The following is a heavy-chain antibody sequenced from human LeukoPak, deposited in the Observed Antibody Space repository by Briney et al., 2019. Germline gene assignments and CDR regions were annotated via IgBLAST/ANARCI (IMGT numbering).Heavy chain of an antibody. Sequence: ASVKVSCKASGYTFTSYGISWVRQAPGQGLEWMGWISAYNGNTNYAQKLQGRVTMTTDTSTSTAYMELRSLTSDDTAVYYCARGHYSSVIGNWLDPWGQGTLVTVSS. D-gene: IGHD6-19*01. V-gene: IGHV1-18*01. J-gene: IGHJ5*02. CDR1: GYTFTSYG. CDR3: ARGHYSSVIGNWLDP. CDR2: ISAYNGNT.